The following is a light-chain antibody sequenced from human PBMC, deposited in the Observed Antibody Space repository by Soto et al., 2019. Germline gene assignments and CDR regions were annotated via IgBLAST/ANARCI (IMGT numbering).Light chain of an antibody. J-gene: IGKJ2*01. CDR2: KAS. Sequence: DIQMTQSPSTLSASVGDRVTITCRASQSISSWLAWYQQKPGKAPKLLIYKASTLESGVTSRFSGSGSGTEFTLTSSSLQPDDLATYYCQQYSSYSTFGQGTKLEIK. CDR3: QQYSSYST. V-gene: IGKV1-5*03. CDR1: QSISSW.